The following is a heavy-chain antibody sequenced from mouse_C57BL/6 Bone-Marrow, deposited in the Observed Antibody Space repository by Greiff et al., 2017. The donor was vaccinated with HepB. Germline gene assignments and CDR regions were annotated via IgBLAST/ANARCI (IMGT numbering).Heavy chain of an antibody. CDR3: ARTTDWYFDV. V-gene: IGHV2-9-1*01. CDR2: IWTGGGT. CDR1: GFPLTSYA. Sequence: VKLQESGPGLVAPSQSLSITCTVSGFPLTSYAISWVRQPPGKGLEWLGVIWTGGGTNYNSALKPRLSISKDNSKSQVFLKMNSLRTDDTARYYCARTTDWYFDVWGTGTTVTVSS. D-gene: IGHD1-1*01. J-gene: IGHJ1*03.